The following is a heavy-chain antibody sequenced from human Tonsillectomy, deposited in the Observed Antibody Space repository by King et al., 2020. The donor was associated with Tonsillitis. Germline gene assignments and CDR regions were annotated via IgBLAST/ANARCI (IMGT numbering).Heavy chain of an antibody. J-gene: IGHJ4*02. CDR1: GGFISSYY. V-gene: IGHV4-59*01. D-gene: IGHD1-26*01. Sequence: QLQEAGPGLVKPSETLSLTCTVSGGFISSYYWSWIRQPPGKGLARIGYIYYSGSTDYNPSRKCRATISVNTSKNQFSLKLSSVTAAYTALYYCARGGAYSGSYYYYWGQGTLVTVSS. CDR3: ARGGAYSGSYYYY. CDR2: IYYSGST.